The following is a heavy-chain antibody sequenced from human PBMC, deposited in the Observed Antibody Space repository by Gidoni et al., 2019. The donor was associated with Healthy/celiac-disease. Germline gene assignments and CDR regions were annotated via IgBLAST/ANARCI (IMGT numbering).Heavy chain of an antibody. V-gene: IGHV1-69*01. J-gene: IGHJ4*02. CDR1: GGTFSSFA. Sequence: QVQLVQSGAEVKKPGSSVKVSCKASGGTFSSFAISWVRQAPGQGLEWMGGIIPIFGTANYAQKFQGRVTITADESTSTAYMELSSLRSEDTAVYYCAREVRGAYYYDSSGYYYDYWGQGSLVTVSS. D-gene: IGHD3-22*01. CDR2: IIPIFGTA. CDR3: AREVRGAYYYDSSGYYYDY.